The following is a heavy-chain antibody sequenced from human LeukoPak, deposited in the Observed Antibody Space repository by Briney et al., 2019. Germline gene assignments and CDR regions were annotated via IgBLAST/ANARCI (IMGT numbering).Heavy chain of an antibody. Sequence: PSETLSLTCTVSGGSDSSGRYYWSWIRQPPGKGLEWIGYVSYSGSTNYNPSLKSRVTISVDTSKNQFSLKLSSVTAADTAVYFCASIVWFGDYDALDIWGQGTMVTVSS. J-gene: IGHJ3*02. CDR1: GGSDSSGRYY. D-gene: IGHD3-10*01. V-gene: IGHV4-61*01. CDR2: VSYSGST. CDR3: ASIVWFGDYDALDI.